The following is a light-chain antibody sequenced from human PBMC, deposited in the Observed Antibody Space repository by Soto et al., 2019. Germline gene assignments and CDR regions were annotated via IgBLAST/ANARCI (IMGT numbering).Light chain of an antibody. CDR2: RAS. Sequence: DIQMTQSPSTLSASVGYRITITCRASEKISSWLAWYQQKPGRAPKLLIYRASKLESGIPSRFSGSGSGTEFTLTISSLQPDDFATYYCQEYHSFSVTFGQGTTGDIK. CDR1: EKISSW. J-gene: IGKJ1*01. V-gene: IGKV1-5*03. CDR3: QEYHSFSVT.